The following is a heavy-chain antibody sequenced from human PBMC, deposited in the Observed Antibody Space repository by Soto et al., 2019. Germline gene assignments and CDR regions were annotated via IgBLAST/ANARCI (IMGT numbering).Heavy chain of an antibody. CDR2: INRNGGGT. Sequence: QVQLVQSGAEVKKHGASVEVSCRASGYTFTAYYIYWVLQAPGQGLEWMCWINRNGGGTNYAQKCQVMVTMTRDMSINTPYMDLSRLRSDDTSVYYCARDHPILVVTALPFTPFDYWDQGTLVTVSS. CDR1: GYTFTAYY. D-gene: IGHD2-21*02. CDR3: ARDHPILVVTALPFTPFDY. V-gene: IGHV1-2*02. J-gene: IGHJ4*02.